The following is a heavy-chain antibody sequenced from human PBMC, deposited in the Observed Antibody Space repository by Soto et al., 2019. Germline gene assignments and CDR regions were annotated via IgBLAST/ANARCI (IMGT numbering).Heavy chain of an antibody. V-gene: IGHV1-69*01. CDR1: EGTFNSYA. D-gene: IGHD6-13*01. Sequence: QAQVVQSGAEVRKPGSSVKLSCKASEGTFNSYAIAWVRQAPGQGLEWMGGIIPYYNTLNYAQKFQDRVTITANDSTNTVYTELTSLRSDDTAVYFCASGASRWYPAFFASWAQGTLVTVPS. CDR2: IIPYYNTL. CDR3: ASGASRWYPAFFAS. J-gene: IGHJ4*02.